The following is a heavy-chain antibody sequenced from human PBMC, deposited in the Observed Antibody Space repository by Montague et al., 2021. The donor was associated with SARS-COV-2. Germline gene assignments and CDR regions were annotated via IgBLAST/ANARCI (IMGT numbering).Heavy chain of an antibody. Sequence: SLRFSCAASGFTFSNSAMNWVRRAPGKGLEWVSGSSGSDGGTHYADSVKGRFTISRDNSKNVLYLQMNSLRAEDTALYYCAKDSYYYGLGYGMDVWGQGTTVTVSS. V-gene: IGHV3-23*01. CDR3: AKDSYYYGLGYGMDV. CDR1: GFTFSNSA. J-gene: IGHJ6*02. CDR2: SSGSDGGT. D-gene: IGHD3-10*01.